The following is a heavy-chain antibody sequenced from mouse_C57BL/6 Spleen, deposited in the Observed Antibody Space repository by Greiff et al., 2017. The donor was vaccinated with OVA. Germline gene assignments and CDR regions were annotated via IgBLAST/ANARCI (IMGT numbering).Heavy chain of an antibody. CDR3: ARITTVVARAHYFDY. CDR1: GYTFTDYN. J-gene: IGHJ2*01. V-gene: IGHV1-22*01. CDR2: INPNNGGT. Sequence: EVQLQESGPELVKPGASVKMSCKASGYTFTDYNMHWVKQSHGKSLEWIGYINPNNGGTSYNQKFKGKATLTVNKSSSTAYMELRSLTSEDSAVYYCARITTVVARAHYFDYWGQGTTLTVSS. D-gene: IGHD1-1*01.